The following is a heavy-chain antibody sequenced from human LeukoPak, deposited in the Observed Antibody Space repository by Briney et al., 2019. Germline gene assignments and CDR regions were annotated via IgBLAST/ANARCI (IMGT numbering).Heavy chain of an antibody. CDR1: GYSFTSYW. D-gene: IGHD5-12*01. V-gene: IGHV5-51*01. Sequence: GESLKISFKGSGYSFTSYWIGWVRQMPGKGLEWMGIIYPDDSDTRYSLSFQGQVTISADKSISTAYLQWSSLKASDTAMYYCARRYSGYDWDYFDYWGQGTLVTVSS. CDR3: ARRYSGYDWDYFDY. CDR2: IYPDDSDT. J-gene: IGHJ4*02.